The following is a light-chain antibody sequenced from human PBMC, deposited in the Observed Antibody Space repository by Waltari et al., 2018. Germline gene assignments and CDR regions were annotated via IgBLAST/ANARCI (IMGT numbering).Light chain of an antibody. V-gene: IGLV2-23*01. CDR1: STDIPSYNL. Sequence: QSALSQPASVSGSPGQSLTITCTGASTDIPSYNLVAWYQHHPNRAPKLIIYEATKRPSGISHRFSGAKSGATASLRISGLQADDEADYYCCSYTGSSTSYGCGGGTKVTVL. CDR2: EAT. J-gene: IGLJ1*01. CDR3: CSYTGSSTSYG.